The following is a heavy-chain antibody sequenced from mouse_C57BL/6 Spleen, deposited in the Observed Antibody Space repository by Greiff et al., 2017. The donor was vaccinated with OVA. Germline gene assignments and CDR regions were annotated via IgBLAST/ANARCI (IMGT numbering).Heavy chain of an antibody. D-gene: IGHD4-1*01. CDR1: GYTFTSYD. J-gene: IGHJ2*01. CDR2: IYPRDGST. Sequence: LVESGPELVKPGASVKLSCKASGYTFTSYDINWVKQRTGQGLEWIGWIYPRDGSTKYNEKFKGKATLTVDTSSSTAYMELHSLTSEDSAVYFCARENWAYYFDDWGQGTTLTVSS. V-gene: IGHV1-85*01. CDR3: ARENWAYYFDD.